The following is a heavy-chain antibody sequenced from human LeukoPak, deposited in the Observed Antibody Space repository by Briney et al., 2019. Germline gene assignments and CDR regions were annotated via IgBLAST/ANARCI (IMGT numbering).Heavy chain of an antibody. D-gene: IGHD2-8*01. J-gene: IGHJ6*03. V-gene: IGHV1-46*01. CDR1: GYTFINYY. CDR3: ARSARHCNNGVCFTDYYIDL. CDR2: INPSGGTT. Sequence: ASVKVSCKASGYTFINYYMHWVRQAPGQGLEWMGIINPSGGTTSYAQNFQGRVTMTRDTSISTAYMEMSRLTSDDTAVYYCARSARHCNNGVCFTDYYIDLWGKGTTVIVSS.